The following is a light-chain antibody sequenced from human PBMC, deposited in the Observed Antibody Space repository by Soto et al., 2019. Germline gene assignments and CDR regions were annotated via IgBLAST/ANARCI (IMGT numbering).Light chain of an antibody. Sequence: EIVLTQSPGTLSLSPGERATLSCRASQSVSSSYLAWYQQKPGQAPGLLIYGASIRATGIPDRFSGSGSGTDFTLSISRLEPEDFAVYYCQHYVSSPWTFGQGTKVEIK. CDR3: QHYVSSPWT. CDR2: GAS. J-gene: IGKJ1*01. V-gene: IGKV3-20*01. CDR1: QSVSSSY.